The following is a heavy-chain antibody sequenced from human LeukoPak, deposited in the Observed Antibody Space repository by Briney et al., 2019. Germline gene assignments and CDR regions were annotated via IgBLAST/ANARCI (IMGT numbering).Heavy chain of an antibody. CDR1: GFTFSGYW. Sequence: GGSLRLSCAASGFTFSGYWMFWVRQAPGKGLVWVSRINGDGSSTTHADSVKGRFSISRDNARNTVYLQMNSLRVEDTAVYYCVRDFRSADYWGQGTLVTVSS. CDR3: VRDFRSADY. V-gene: IGHV3-74*01. J-gene: IGHJ4*02. CDR2: INGDGSST.